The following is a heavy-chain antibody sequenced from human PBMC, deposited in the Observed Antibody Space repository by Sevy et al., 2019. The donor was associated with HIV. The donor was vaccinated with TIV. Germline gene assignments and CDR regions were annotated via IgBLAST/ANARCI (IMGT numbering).Heavy chain of an antibody. D-gene: IGHD2-2*01. J-gene: IGHJ6*02. CDR2: ISGSGGST. CDR3: ANSFQPAGMASDYYGMDV. CDR1: GFTFSSYA. Sequence: GGSLRLSCAASGFTFSSYAMSWVRQAPGKGLEWVSAISGSGGSTYYADSVKGRFTISRDNSKNTLYLQMNSLRAEDTAVYYCANSFQPAGMASDYYGMDVWGQGTTVTVSS. V-gene: IGHV3-23*01.